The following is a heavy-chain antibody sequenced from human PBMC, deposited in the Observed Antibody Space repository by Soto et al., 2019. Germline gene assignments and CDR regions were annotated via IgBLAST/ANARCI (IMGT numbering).Heavy chain of an antibody. Sequence: SETLSLTCTVSGGSISSYYWSWIRQPPGKGLEWIGYIYYSGSTNYNPSLKSRVTISVDTSKNQFSLKLSSVTAADTAVYYCARVSGGDFWSGYYQRKRPRRDYYYYYGMDVWGQGTTVTVYS. CDR3: ARVSGGDFWSGYYQRKRPRRDYYYYYGMDV. CDR1: GGSISSYY. CDR2: IYYSGST. J-gene: IGHJ6*02. D-gene: IGHD3-3*01. V-gene: IGHV4-59*01.